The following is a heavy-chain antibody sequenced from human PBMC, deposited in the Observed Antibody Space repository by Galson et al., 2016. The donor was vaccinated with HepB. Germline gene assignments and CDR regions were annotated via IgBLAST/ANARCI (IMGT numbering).Heavy chain of an antibody. CDR3: SLEQSRRNMGAQGVCFAF. D-gene: IGHD1-26*01. CDR1: GFTFNIYD. J-gene: IGHJ4*02. CDR2: IGSEGNFI. Sequence: SLRLSCAASGFTFNIYDMNWVRQAPGKGLEWLSSIGSEGNFIYYADSVKGRFTISRDNSQNTLYLQMNSLRAEDKAIYYFSLEQSRRNMGAQGVCFAFWGQGILVTVSS. V-gene: IGHV3-21*06.